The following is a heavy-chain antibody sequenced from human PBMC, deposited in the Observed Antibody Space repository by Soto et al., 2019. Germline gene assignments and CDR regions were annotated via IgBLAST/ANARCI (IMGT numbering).Heavy chain of an antibody. D-gene: IGHD6-19*01. Sequence: QVQLVESGGGLVKPGGSLRLSCAASGFTFSDYYMSWIRQAPGKGLEWVSYISSSGSTIYYADSVKGRFTISGDNAKNSLYLQMNSLRAEDTAVYYCARLLEQWLVLTEYYYYYYMDVWGKGTTVTVSS. CDR3: ARLLEQWLVLTEYYYYYYMDV. CDR2: ISSSGSTI. CDR1: GFTFSDYY. J-gene: IGHJ6*03. V-gene: IGHV3-11*01.